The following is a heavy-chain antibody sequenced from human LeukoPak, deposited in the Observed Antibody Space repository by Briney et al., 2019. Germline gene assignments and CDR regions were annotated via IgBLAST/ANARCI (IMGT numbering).Heavy chain of an antibody. CDR2: ISTSSSYI. CDR3: ARAPPPVWGSYRSPYYFDY. D-gene: IGHD3-16*02. V-gene: IGHV3-21*01. J-gene: IGHJ4*02. CDR1: GFTFNTYS. Sequence: GGSLRLSCAASGFTFNTYSMNWVRQGPGKGLEWVSSISTSSSYIYYADSVKGRFTISRDNAKNSVYLQMNSLRAEDTAVYYCARAPPPVWGSYRSPYYFDYWGQGTLVTVSS.